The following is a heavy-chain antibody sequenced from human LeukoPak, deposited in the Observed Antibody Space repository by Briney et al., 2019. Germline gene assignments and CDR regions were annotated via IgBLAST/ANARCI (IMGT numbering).Heavy chain of an antibody. CDR1: GFTFSSYW. CDR3: AKDWEHYDILTGPSFDY. Sequence: PGGSLRLSCAASGFTFSSYWMSWVRQAPGKGLEWVANIKQDGSEKYYVDSVKGRFTISRDNSKNTLYLQMNSLRAEDTAVYYCAKDWEHYDILTGPSFDYWGQGTLVTVSS. J-gene: IGHJ4*02. D-gene: IGHD3-9*01. V-gene: IGHV3-7*01. CDR2: IKQDGSEK.